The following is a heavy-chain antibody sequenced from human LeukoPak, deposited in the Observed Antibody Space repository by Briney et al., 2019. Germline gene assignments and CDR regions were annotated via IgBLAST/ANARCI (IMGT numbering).Heavy chain of an antibody. J-gene: IGHJ4*02. CDR1: GFTFSSYS. CDR2: ISSSSSYI. CDR3: YGDYRNY. V-gene: IGHV3-21*01. Sequence: GGFLRLSCAASGFTFSSYSMNWVRQAPGKGLEWVSSISSSSSYIYYADSVKGRFTISRDNAKNSLYPQMNSLRAENTAVYYCYGDYRNYWGQGTLVTVSS. D-gene: IGHD4-17*01.